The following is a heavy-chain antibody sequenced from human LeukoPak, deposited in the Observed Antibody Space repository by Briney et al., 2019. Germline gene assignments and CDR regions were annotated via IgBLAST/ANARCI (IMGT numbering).Heavy chain of an antibody. Sequence: ASVKVSCKASGYTFTTYFLRWVRQAPGQGLEWMAFIKPGDGSTTYAQKFQGRVTVTRDTSTGTLYMELSSLRSDDTAVYYCARGDSGQFVYWGQGTLVTVSS. J-gene: IGHJ4*02. CDR3: ARGDSGQFVY. D-gene: IGHD2-15*01. CDR2: IKPGDGST. V-gene: IGHV1-46*01. CDR1: GYTFTTYF.